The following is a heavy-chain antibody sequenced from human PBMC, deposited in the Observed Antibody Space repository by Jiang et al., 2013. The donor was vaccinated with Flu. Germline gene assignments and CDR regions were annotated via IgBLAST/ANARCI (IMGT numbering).Heavy chain of an antibody. CDR1: GYNFPNAW. V-gene: IGHV5-51*01. CDR3: ARLTGTIREQLFFQY. J-gene: IGHJ1*01. Sequence: LKISCKAIGYNFPNAWIAWVRQMPGRGLEWMGIIYPGDSDTRYSPSFRGQVTISADKSISTAYLQWRSLKASDTAMYYCARLTGTIREQLFFQYWGQGTLVVVSS. D-gene: IGHD1-7*01. CDR2: IYPGDSDT.